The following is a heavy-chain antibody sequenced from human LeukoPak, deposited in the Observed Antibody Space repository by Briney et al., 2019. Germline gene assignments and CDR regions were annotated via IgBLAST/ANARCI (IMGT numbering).Heavy chain of an antibody. CDR1: GGSISSYY. Sequence: SETLSLTCTVSGGSISSYYWSWIRQPPGKGLEWIGYIYYSGSTNYNPSLKSRVTISVDTSKNQFSLKLSSVTAADTAVYYCARGGYSYGYYYYYYMDVWGKGTTVTVSS. J-gene: IGHJ6*03. CDR3: ARGGYSYGYYYYYYMDV. D-gene: IGHD5-18*01. CDR2: IYYSGST. V-gene: IGHV4-59*12.